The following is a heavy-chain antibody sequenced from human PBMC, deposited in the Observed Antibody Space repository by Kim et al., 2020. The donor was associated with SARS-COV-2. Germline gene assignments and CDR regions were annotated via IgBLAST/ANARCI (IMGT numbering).Heavy chain of an antibody. CDR2: ISCSGSTI. CDR1: GFTFSTYN. J-gene: IGHJ4*02. CDR3: ASIYVWRTHRYADH. D-gene: IGHD3-16*02. V-gene: IGHV3-48*04. Sequence: GGSLSLSCAASGFTFSTYNMNLVLQAPGKGLEWLSYISCSGSTIYYADFVKGRFTISRDNAKNSLYLQMNSLRAVDTAVYYCASIYVWRTHRYADHWGPGTLVRVSS.